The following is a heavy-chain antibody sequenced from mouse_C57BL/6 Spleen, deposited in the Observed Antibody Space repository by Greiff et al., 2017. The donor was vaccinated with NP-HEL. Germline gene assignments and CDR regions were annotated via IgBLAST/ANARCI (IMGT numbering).Heavy chain of an antibody. CDR1: GYAFSSYW. D-gene: IGHD1-2*01. V-gene: IGHV1-80*01. CDR2: IYPGDGDT. CDR3: ARSGYYGLFDY. Sequence: VQLQQSGAELVKPGASVKISCKASGYAFSSYWMNWVKQRPGKGLEWIGQIYPGDGDTNYNGQFKGKATLTADKSSSTAYMQLSSLTSEDSEVYFCARSGYYGLFDYWGQGTTLTVSS. J-gene: IGHJ2*01.